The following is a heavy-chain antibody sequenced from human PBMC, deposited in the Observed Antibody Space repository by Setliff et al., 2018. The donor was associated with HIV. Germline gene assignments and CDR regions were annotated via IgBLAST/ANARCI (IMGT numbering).Heavy chain of an antibody. D-gene: IGHD6-19*01. CDR1: GGSFRGYH. Sequence: NPSETLSLTCAVYGGSFRGYHWSWIRQPPEKGLEWIGEINHTGSTNYNPSLKGRITISVDTSKNQFSLKLTSVTAADTAVYFCARSNGWYKFDYWGQGTLVTVSS. J-gene: IGHJ4*02. CDR2: INHTGST. V-gene: IGHV4-34*10. CDR3: ARSNGWYKFDY.